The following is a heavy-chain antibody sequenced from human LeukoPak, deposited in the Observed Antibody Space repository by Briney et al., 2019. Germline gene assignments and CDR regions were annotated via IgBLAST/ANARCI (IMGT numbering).Heavy chain of an antibody. D-gene: IGHD3-10*01. Sequence: TLSLTCSVSSGSISSGGYWWSWVRQHPGKGLECIGYLYYSGTTYYNPSLKSRVTISIGKSKNLFSLKLRSVTAADTAVYYCASGSGRFYFDHWGQGTLVSVSS. CDR1: SGSISSGGYW. CDR3: ASGSGRFYFDH. J-gene: IGHJ4*02. CDR2: LYYSGTT. V-gene: IGHV4-31*03.